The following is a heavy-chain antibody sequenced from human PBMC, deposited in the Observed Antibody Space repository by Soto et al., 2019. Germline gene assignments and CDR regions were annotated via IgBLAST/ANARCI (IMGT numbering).Heavy chain of an antibody. CDR1: GFTFSSYA. V-gene: IGHV3-23*04. D-gene: IGHD2-2*01. CDR2: MSATSGST. Sequence: EVQLVESGGGLVQPGGSLRLSCSASGFTFSSYAMSWVRQAPGKGLEWVSVMSATSGSTFYADSVKGRFTISRDNSKNTLRLQLNSLRAEDTAVYYCAKRTSAVPAALDYWGHATLVTVSS. J-gene: IGHJ4*01. CDR3: AKRTSAVPAALDY.